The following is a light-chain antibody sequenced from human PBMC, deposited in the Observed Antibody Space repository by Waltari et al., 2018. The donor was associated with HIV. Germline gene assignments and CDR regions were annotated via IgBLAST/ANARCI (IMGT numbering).Light chain of an antibody. CDR2: STR. CDR3: LLYYGGAQLRV. V-gene: IGLV7-43*01. J-gene: IGLJ3*02. CDR1: PGAVTSGYY. Sequence: QTVVTQEPSLTVSPGGTVTLTCAPSPGAVTSGYYPNWFQQKPGQAPRALIYSTRNKHPWTPARFSGSLLGGKAALTLSGVQPEDEAEYYCLLYYGGAQLRVFGGGTKLTVL.